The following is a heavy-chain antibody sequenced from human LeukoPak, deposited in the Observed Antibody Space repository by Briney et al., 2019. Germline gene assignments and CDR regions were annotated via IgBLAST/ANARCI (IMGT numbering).Heavy chain of an antibody. CDR2: IIPILGIA. Sequence: SVKVSCKASGGTFSSYAISWVRQAPGQGLEWMGRIIPILGIANYAQKFQGRVTITADKSTSTAYMELSSLRSEDTAVYYCARGNSSSWYYFDYWGQGALVTVSS. CDR3: ARGNSSSWYYFDY. J-gene: IGHJ4*02. D-gene: IGHD6-13*01. CDR1: GGTFSSYA. V-gene: IGHV1-69*04.